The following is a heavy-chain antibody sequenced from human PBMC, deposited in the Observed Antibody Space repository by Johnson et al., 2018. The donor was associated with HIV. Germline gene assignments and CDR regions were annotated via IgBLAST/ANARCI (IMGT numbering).Heavy chain of an antibody. V-gene: IGHV3-7*05. CDR1: GFSFSNYW. Sequence: VQLVESGGGSVQPGGFLRLSCAASGFSFSNYWMSWVRQAPWKGLEWVANIKEDGREEYYVDSMEGRFTISRDNAKNSLYLQMDNLRVEDTAMYYCARDGVYSSPWDAFDIWGQGTMVTVSS. CDR2: IKEDGREE. CDR3: ARDGVYSSPWDAFDI. J-gene: IGHJ3*02. D-gene: IGHD6-19*01.